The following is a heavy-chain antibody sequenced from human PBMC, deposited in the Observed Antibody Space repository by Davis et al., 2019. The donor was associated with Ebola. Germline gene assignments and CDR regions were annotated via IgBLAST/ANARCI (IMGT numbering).Heavy chain of an antibody. J-gene: IGHJ4*02. D-gene: IGHD4-23*01. CDR2: IRSKANSYAT. Sequence: GESLKISCAASGFTFSSYEMNWVRQASGKGLEWVGRIRSKANSYATAYAASVKGRFTISRDDSKNTAYLQMNSLKTEDTAVYYCTGTTVVNDYWGQGTLVTVSS. V-gene: IGHV3-73*01. CDR1: GFTFSSYE. CDR3: TGTTVVNDY.